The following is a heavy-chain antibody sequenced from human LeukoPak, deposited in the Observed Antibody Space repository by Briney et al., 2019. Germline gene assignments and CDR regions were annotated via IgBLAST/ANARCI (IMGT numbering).Heavy chain of an antibody. V-gene: IGHV4-39*07. D-gene: IGHD3-16*02. CDR1: GGSISSSSYY. CDR2: IYYSGST. Sequence: SETLSLTCTVSGGSISSSSYYWGWIRQPPGKGLEWIGSIYYSGSTYYNPSLKSRVTISVDTSKNQFSLKLSSVTAADTAVYYCARHYVWGSYRSPFDYWGQGTLVTVSS. J-gene: IGHJ4*02. CDR3: ARHYVWGSYRSPFDY.